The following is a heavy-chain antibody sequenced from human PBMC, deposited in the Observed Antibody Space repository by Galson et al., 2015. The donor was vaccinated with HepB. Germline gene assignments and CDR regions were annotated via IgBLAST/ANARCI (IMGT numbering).Heavy chain of an antibody. CDR3: ARGSNKMGTD. V-gene: IGHV6-1*01. CDR1: GDSVSSNSGA. Sequence: CAISGDSVSSNSGAWNWIRQSPSRGLEWLGRTYYRSKWNNDYAVSVKGRININPDTSKNQFSLQLNSVTPEDTAMYYCARGSNKMGTDWGQGTLVTVSS. D-gene: IGHD5-24*01. J-gene: IGHJ4*02. CDR2: TYYRSKWNN.